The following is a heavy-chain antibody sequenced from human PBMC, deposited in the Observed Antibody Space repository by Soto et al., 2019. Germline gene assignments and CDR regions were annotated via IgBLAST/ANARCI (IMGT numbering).Heavy chain of an antibody. J-gene: IGHJ4*02. D-gene: IGHD2-15*01. V-gene: IGHV4-30-4*02. CDR3: PRGHGSIPSWRTFDF. Sequence: SETLSLTCTVSDDSFRGADYYWSWIRQPLGKGPEWIGYTYYNGDTKYNPALKSRVTMSVDTSKNQFSLRLSTVTAAYTAGYFCPRGHGSIPSWRTFDFWGRRILVTVSS. CDR1: DDSFRGADYY. CDR2: TYYNGDT.